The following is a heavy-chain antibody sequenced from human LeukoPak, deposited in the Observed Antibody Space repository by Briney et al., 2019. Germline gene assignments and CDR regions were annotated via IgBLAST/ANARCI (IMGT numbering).Heavy chain of an antibody. J-gene: IGHJ4*02. Sequence: GGSLRLSCAASGFTFSSYGMHGVRQAPGKGLEWVAIIWYDGSNEYYADSVKGRFTISRDNSKNTLYLQMNSLRAEDTAVYYCARALWPYYFDYWGQGTLVTVSS. CDR1: GFTFSSYG. D-gene: IGHD2-21*01. CDR2: IWYDGSNE. V-gene: IGHV3-33*01. CDR3: ARALWPYYFDY.